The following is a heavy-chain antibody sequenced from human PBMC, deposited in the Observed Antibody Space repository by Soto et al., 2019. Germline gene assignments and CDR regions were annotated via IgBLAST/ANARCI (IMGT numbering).Heavy chain of an antibody. D-gene: IGHD5-18*01. CDR3: ARMLGYGYDY. Sequence: KESGPVLVTPTETLTLTCTVSGFSLSNPRMSVGWIRQPPGKALEWLAHISSSDAKSYNTSLQNRLTISKDASKSQVALTLTNMDPVDTATYYCARMLGYGYDYWGQGTLVTVSS. V-gene: IGHV2-26*01. CDR1: GFSLSNPRMS. CDR2: ISSSDAK. J-gene: IGHJ4*02.